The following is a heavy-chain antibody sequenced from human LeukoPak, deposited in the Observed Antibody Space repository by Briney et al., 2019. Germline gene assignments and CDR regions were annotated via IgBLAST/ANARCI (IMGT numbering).Heavy chain of an antibody. Sequence: SETLSLTCAVYGGSFRDYYWSWIRQPPGKGLEWIGYIYYSGSTYYNPSLKSRVTISVDTSKNQFSLKLSSVTAADTAVYYCARYSSSGFDYWGQGTLVTVSS. J-gene: IGHJ4*02. D-gene: IGHD6-6*01. V-gene: IGHV4-30-4*08. CDR1: GGSFRDYY. CDR3: ARYSSSGFDY. CDR2: IYYSGST.